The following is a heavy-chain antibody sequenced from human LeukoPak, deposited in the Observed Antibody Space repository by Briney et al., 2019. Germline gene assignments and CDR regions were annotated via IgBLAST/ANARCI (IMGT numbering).Heavy chain of an antibody. D-gene: IGHD3-10*01. J-gene: IGHJ4*02. Sequence: PGGSLRLSCAASGFTFDDYAMHWVRQAPGKGLEWVSGISWNSGSIGYTDSVKGRFTISRDNAKNSLYLQMNSLRAEDTAVYYCARDQMVRGTTRSGEFDYWGQGTLVTVSS. CDR3: ARDQMVRGTTRSGEFDY. CDR1: GFTFDDYA. V-gene: IGHV3-9*01. CDR2: ISWNSGSI.